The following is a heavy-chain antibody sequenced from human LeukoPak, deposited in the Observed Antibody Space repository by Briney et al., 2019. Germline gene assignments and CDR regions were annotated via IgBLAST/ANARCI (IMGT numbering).Heavy chain of an antibody. V-gene: IGHV1-8*01. Sequence: GASLKVSCKASGYTFTTYDINWVRHATGQGLEWRGWMNPNSGNTGYAQKFQGRVTMTRNTSISTAYMELSSLRSEDTAVYYCARIAAPGNRMLNYWGQGTLVTVSS. D-gene: IGHD6-13*01. J-gene: IGHJ4*02. CDR3: ARIAAPGNRMLNY. CDR1: GYTFTTYD. CDR2: MNPNSGNT.